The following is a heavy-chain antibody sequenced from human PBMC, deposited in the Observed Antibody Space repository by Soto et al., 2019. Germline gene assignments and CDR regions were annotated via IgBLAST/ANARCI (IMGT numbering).Heavy chain of an antibody. Sequence: SETLSLTCTVSGGSISSGDYYWSWIRQPPGKGLEWIGYIYYSGSTYYNPSLKSRVTISVDTSKNQFSLKLSSVTAADTAVCYCARVRLPGYCSGGSCYSAAFDIWGQGTMVTVSS. V-gene: IGHV4-30-4*01. CDR2: IYYSGST. J-gene: IGHJ3*02. CDR1: GGSISSGDYY. CDR3: ARVRLPGYCSGGSCYSAAFDI. D-gene: IGHD2-15*01.